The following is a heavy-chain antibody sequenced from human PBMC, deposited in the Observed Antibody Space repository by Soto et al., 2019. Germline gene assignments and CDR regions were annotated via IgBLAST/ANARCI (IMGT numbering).Heavy chain of an antibody. J-gene: IGHJ4*02. Sequence: SLRLSCAASGFTFSSYAMHWVRQAPGKGLEYVSAISSNGGSTYYANSVKGRFTISRDNSKNTLYLQMGSLRAEDMAVYYCARGPGYYFEYWGQGTLVTVSS. V-gene: IGHV3-64*01. CDR1: GFTFSSYA. CDR2: ISSNGGST. CDR3: ARGPGYYFEY.